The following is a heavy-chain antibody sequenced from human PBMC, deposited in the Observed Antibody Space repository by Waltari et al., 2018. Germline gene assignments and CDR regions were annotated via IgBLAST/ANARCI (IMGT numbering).Heavy chain of an antibody. Sequence: QVQLQESGPGLVKPSETLSLTCTVSGGSISSHYWSWIRQPPGKGLEWIGYIYYSGSTNYNPSPKSRVTISVDTSKNQFSLKLSSVTAADTAVYYCARERYSGSNFDYWGQGTLVTVSS. CDR3: ARERYSGSNFDY. CDR1: GGSISSHY. V-gene: IGHV4-59*11. J-gene: IGHJ4*02. CDR2: IYYSGST. D-gene: IGHD1-26*01.